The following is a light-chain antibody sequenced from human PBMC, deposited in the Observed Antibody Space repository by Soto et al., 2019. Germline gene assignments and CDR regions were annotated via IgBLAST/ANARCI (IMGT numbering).Light chain of an antibody. J-gene: IGKJ1*01. CDR3: QQSFQTPWT. CDR1: QSISTY. Sequence: DIQMTQSASSLSASVGDRVTITCRASQSISTYLNWYQQKPGKAPKLLVSSASSLQSGVPSGFSGSGSGTDFTLIIRSLQPDDFATYYCQQSFQTPWTFGQGTK. V-gene: IGKV1-39*01. CDR2: SAS.